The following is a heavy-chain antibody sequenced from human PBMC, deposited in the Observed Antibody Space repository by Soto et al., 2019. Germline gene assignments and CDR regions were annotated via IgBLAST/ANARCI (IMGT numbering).Heavy chain of an antibody. CDR2: IHYSGST. CDR3: AKYRRTDAEGYSFDY. V-gene: IGHV4-59*01. D-gene: IGHD2-15*01. J-gene: IGHJ4*02. Sequence: SETLSLTCTVSGGSISGSYWSWIRQTPGKVLEWIGYIHYSGSTNYNPSLKSRVTMSVDSAKNQFSLQLSSVSAADTAVYFCAKYRRTDAEGYSFDYWGQGALVTAPQ. CDR1: GGSISGSY.